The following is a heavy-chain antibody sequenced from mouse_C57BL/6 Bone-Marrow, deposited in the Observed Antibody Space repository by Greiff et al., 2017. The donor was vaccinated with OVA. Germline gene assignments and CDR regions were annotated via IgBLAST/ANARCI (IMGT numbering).Heavy chain of an antibody. Sequence: VQLQESGAELARPGASVKMSCTASGYTFTSYTMHWVKQRPGQGLEWIGYINPSSGYTKYNQKFQDKATLTADKSSSTAYMQLSSLTSEDSAVYYCARSPYYGRLYAMGYWGQGTSVTVSS. CDR3: ARSPYYGRLYAMGY. J-gene: IGHJ4*01. V-gene: IGHV1-4*01. CDR2: INPSSGYT. D-gene: IGHD1-1*01. CDR1: GYTFTSYT.